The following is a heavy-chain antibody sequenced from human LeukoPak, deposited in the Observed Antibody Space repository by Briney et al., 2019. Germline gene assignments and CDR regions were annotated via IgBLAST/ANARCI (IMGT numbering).Heavy chain of an antibody. Sequence: ASVKVSCKASGYTFTNYYMHWVRQAPGQGLEWMGVISPSGSTTGYTQKFQGRVTMTSDTSTSAVYMELSSLTSEDTAVYYCARSPGYCSGGSCYGHNWFDPWGQGTLVTVSS. CDR3: ARSPGYCSGGSCYGHNWFDP. V-gene: IGHV1-46*01. J-gene: IGHJ5*02. CDR1: GYTFTNYY. CDR2: ISPSGSTT. D-gene: IGHD2-15*01.